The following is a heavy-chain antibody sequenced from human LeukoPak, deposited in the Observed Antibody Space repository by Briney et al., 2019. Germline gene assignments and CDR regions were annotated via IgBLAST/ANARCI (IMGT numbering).Heavy chain of an antibody. CDR1: GYTFTSYG. CDR2: ISAYNGNT. D-gene: IGHD3-3*01. CDR3: ARYDFWSGYPTAGMDV. J-gene: IGHJ6*02. Sequence: ASVKVSCKASGYTFTSYGISWVRQAPGQGLEWMGWISAYNGNTNYAQKLQGRVTMTTDTSTSTAYTELRSLRSDDTAVYYCARYDFWSGYPTAGMDVWGQGTTVTVSS. V-gene: IGHV1-18*01.